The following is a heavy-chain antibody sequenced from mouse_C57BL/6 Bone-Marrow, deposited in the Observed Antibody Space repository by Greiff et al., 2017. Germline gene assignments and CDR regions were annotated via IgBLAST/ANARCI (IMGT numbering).Heavy chain of an antibody. CDR2: IYPGDGDT. J-gene: IGHJ3*01. Sequence: QVQLQQSGPELVKPGASVKISCKASGYAFSSSWMNWVKQRPGKGLEWIGRIYPGDGDTNYNGKFKGKATLTADKSSSTAYMQLSSLTSEDSAVYFCARRGWAAWFDYWGQGTLVTVSA. CDR3: ARRGWAAWFDY. V-gene: IGHV1-82*01. D-gene: IGHD3-3*01. CDR1: GYAFSSSW.